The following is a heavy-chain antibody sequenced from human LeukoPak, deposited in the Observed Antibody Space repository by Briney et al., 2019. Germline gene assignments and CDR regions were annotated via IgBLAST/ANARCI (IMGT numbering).Heavy chain of an antibody. V-gene: IGHV4-30-2*01. D-gene: IGHD2-15*01. CDR2: IYHSGNT. J-gene: IGHJ3*01. CDR1: GGSITGGGYS. Sequence: SQTLSLTCAVSGGSITGGGYSWSWIREPPGKGLEWIGYIYHSGNTYYNPSLKSRVTISVDRSKNQFSLKLSSVTAADTALYYCARGKMVVGGDGFDFWGQGTMVIVSS. CDR3: ARGKMVVGGDGFDF.